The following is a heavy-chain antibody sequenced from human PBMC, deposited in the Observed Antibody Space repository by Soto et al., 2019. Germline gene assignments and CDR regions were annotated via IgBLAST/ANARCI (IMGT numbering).Heavy chain of an antibody. D-gene: IGHD3-16*01. CDR2: IYYSGST. CDR3: ARGSGIMITPSYYYGMDV. Sequence: SETLSLTCTVSGGSISSGGYYWNWIRQHPGKGLEWIGYIYYSGSTYYNPSLKSRVTISVDTSKNQFSLKLSSVTAADTAVYYCARGSGIMITPSYYYGMDVWGQGTTVTVSS. CDR1: GGSISSGGYY. V-gene: IGHV4-31*03. J-gene: IGHJ6*02.